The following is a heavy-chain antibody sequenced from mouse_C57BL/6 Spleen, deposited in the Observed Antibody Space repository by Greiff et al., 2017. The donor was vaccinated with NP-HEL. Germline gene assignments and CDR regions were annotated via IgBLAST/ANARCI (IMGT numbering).Heavy chain of an antibody. Sequence: VQLKESGGGLVKPGGSLKLSCAASGFTFSDYGMHWVRQAPEKGLEWVAYISSGSSTIYYADTVKGRFTISRDNAKNTLFLQMTSLRSEDTAMYYCASDYYGNYAMDYWGQGTSVTVSS. J-gene: IGHJ4*01. CDR3: ASDYYGNYAMDY. D-gene: IGHD1-1*01. V-gene: IGHV5-17*01. CDR2: ISSGSSTI. CDR1: GFTFSDYG.